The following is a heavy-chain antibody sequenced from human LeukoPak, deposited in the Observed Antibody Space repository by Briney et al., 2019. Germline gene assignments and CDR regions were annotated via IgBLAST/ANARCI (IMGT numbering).Heavy chain of an antibody. D-gene: IGHD7-27*01. V-gene: IGHV3-21*01. Sequence: GGSLRLSCAASGFTFSSYSMNWVRQAPGKGLEWVSSISSSSSYIYYADSVKGRFTISRDNSKNTLYLQMNSLRAEDTAVYYCARDRLTGDLFAPLDAFDIWGQGTMVTVSS. CDR3: ARDRLTGDLFAPLDAFDI. CDR1: GFTFSSYS. CDR2: ISSSSSYI. J-gene: IGHJ3*02.